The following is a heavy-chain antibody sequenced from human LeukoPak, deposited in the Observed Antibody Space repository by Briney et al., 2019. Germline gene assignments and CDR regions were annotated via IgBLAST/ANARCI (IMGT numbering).Heavy chain of an antibody. Sequence: GGSLRLSCAASGFAVSNNYMSWVRQAPGKGLEGDSVIYSGGSTYYADSVKGRFTISRDTSRNTLYLQMNSLRVEDTAVYYCARDVLDSGGYLNPSQYWGQGTLVTVSS. D-gene: IGHD2-15*01. CDR1: GFAVSNNY. CDR2: IYSGGST. J-gene: IGHJ4*02. CDR3: ARDVLDSGGYLNPSQY. V-gene: IGHV3-53*01.